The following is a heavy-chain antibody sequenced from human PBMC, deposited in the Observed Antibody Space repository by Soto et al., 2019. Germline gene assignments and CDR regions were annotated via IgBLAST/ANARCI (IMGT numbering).Heavy chain of an antibody. CDR2: IIPILGIA. D-gene: IGHD2-2*01. J-gene: IGHJ5*02. CDR3: ARVDCSSTSCYNWFDP. Sequence: ASVKVSCKASGGTFSSYAISWVRQAPGQGLEWMGRIIPILGIANYAQKFQGRVTITADKSTSTAYMELSSLRSEDTAVYYCARVDCSSTSCYNWFDPWGQGTLVTVSS. CDR1: GGTFSSYA. V-gene: IGHV1-69*04.